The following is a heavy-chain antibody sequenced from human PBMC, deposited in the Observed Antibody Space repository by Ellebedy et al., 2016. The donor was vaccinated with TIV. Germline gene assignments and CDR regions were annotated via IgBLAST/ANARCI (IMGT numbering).Heavy chain of an antibody. V-gene: IGHV6-1*01. Sequence: SQTLSLTCAISGDRVSSIRGAWHWIRQSPSGGLEWLGRTYYRSKWYNEYAVSVQSRITINPDTSKNQFSLQLTSVTPEDTAFYYCARSRNGYGPPLDYWGQGTLVTVSS. J-gene: IGHJ4*02. CDR1: GDRVSSIRGA. CDR3: ARSRNGYGPPLDY. D-gene: IGHD1-1*01. CDR2: TYYRSKWYN.